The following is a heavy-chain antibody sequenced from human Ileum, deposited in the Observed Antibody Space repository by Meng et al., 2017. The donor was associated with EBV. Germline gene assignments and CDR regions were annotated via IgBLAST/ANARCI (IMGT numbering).Heavy chain of an antibody. D-gene: IGHD6-19*01. V-gene: IGHV4-39*01. CDR2: IYYVGTP. Sequence: GEWLVRTSETSSSSWSVSGVCIERIVENCGCIRQSPGKGLEWMGIIYYVGTPYDTPSSNSRVTISVDTSKNQFSLKLSSVTAADTAVYSCARGYSSGWYYFDSWGQGTLVTVSS. CDR1: GVCIERIVEN. CDR3: ARGYSSGWYYFDS. J-gene: IGHJ4*02.